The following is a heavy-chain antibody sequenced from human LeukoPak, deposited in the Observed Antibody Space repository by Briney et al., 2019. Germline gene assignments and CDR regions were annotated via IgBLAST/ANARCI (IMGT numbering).Heavy chain of an antibody. CDR1: GGTFTNYA. CDR3: AREESGGYFDY. J-gene: IGHJ4*02. Sequence: ASVKVSCKASGGTFTNYAISWVRQAPGQGLEWVGLINPTGTGTNYAQKFRGRVTLTRDTSTTTVYMELSSLRSEDTAVYYCAREESGGYFDYWGQGTPVTVSS. CDR2: INPTGTGT. D-gene: IGHD2-8*02. V-gene: IGHV1-46*01.